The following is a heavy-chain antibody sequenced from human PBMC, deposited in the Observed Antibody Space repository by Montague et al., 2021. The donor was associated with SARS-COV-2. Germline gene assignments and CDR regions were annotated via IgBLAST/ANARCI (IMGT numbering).Heavy chain of an antibody. CDR1: GDSVSSNSAT. CDR2: TYYRSKWYN. D-gene: IGHD3-10*01. CDR3: TSGREGNYNVMDV. V-gene: IGHV6-1*01. Sequence: CAISGDSVSSNSATWNWVRQSPSRGLEWLGRTYYRSKWYNDHAVSVRGRVTINPDTSKNQFSLQLNSVTPEDTAIYYCTSGREGNYNVMDVWGQGTTVTVS. J-gene: IGHJ6*02.